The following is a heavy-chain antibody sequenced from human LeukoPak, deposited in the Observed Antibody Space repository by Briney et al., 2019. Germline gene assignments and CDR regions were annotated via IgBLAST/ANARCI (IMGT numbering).Heavy chain of an antibody. CDR3: VRGNDYGGPHY. D-gene: IGHD4-23*01. V-gene: IGHV3-74*01. CDR1: GFTFSSHW. J-gene: IGHJ4*02. CDR2: IDRDGSRI. Sequence: PGGSLRLSCAASGFTFSSHWMHWVRQAPGKGLVWVSRIDRDGSRINYADSVKGRFTISRDNGKNTLFLQMNSLRAEDAAVYYCVRGNDYGGPHYWGQGTLVTVSS.